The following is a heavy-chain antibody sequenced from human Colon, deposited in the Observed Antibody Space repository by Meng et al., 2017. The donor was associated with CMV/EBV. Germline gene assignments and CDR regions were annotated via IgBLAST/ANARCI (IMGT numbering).Heavy chain of an antibody. J-gene: IGHJ4*02. CDR3: STYSGYNLD. D-gene: IGHD5-12*01. Sequence: LSLTCAASGFTFSSATMSWARQAPGKGLEWVGRIKRTSEGGTVEYAAPMKGRFTISRDDSENTLYLQMNSLKTEDTAVYYCSTYSGYNLDWGQGTLVTVSS. CDR1: GFTFSSAT. CDR2: IKRTSEGGTV. V-gene: IGHV3-15*01.